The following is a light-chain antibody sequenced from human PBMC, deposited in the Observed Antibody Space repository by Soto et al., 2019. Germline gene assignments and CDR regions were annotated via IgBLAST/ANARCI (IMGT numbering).Light chain of an antibody. CDR1: SSDVGGYNF. V-gene: IGLV2-14*01. J-gene: IGLJ1*01. CDR3: SSYTSSGTDV. Sequence: QSVLTQPASVSGSPGQSISISCIGTSSDVGGYNFVSWYQQHPGKAPKLMIYDVTNRPSGVSNRFSGSKSGNTASLTISGLQDEDEADYYCSSYTSSGTDVFGTGTKVTV. CDR2: DVT.